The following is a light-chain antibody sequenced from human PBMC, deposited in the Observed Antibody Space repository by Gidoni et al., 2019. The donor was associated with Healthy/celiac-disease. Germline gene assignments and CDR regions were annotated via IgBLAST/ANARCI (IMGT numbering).Light chain of an antibody. CDR1: PSVSSY. CDR2: DAS. Sequence: EIVLTQSPATLSLSPGERATLSCRASPSVSSYLAVYQQKPGQAPRLLIYDASNRATGIPARFSGSGSGTDFTLTISSLEPEDFAVYYCQQRSNWPFFTFGPXTKVDIK. CDR3: QQRSNWPFFT. V-gene: IGKV3-11*01. J-gene: IGKJ3*01.